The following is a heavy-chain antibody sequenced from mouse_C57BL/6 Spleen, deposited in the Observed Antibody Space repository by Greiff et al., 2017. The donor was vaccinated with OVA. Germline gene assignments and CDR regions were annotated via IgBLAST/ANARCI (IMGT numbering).Heavy chain of an antibody. V-gene: IGHV1-82*01. D-gene: IGHD4-1*01. CDR1: GYAFSSSW. CDR2: IYPGDGDT. Sequence: QVHVKQSGPELVKPGASVKISCKASGYAFSSSWMNWVKQRPGKGLEWIGRIYPGDGDTNYNGKFKGKATLTADKSSSTAYMQLSSLTSEDSAVYFCAGTGTGFAYWGQGTLVTVSA. J-gene: IGHJ3*01. CDR3: AGTGTGFAY.